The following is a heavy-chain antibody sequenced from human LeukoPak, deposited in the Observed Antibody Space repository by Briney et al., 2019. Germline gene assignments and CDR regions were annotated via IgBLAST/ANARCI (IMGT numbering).Heavy chain of an antibody. CDR3: ASTPPRYLGYFDY. D-gene: IGHD3-9*01. J-gene: IGHJ4*02. CDR2: IYSGGST. CDR1: GFTVSYNY. Sequence: GGSLRLSCAASGFTVSYNYMSWVRQAPGKGLEWVSVIYSGGSTYYADSVKGRFTISRDNSKNTLYFQMNSLRAEDTTVYYCASTPPRYLGYFDYWGQGTLVTVSS. V-gene: IGHV3-53*01.